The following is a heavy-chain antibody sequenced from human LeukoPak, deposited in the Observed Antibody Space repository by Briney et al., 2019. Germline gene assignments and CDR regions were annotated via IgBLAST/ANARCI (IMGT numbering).Heavy chain of an antibody. Sequence: ESGPTLVLPCPALTLTFSFSGFSRSSSGEGVGWIRQPPGKALEWLALIYWDDDKRYSPSLKSRLTITKDTSKNQVVLTMTNMDPVDTATYYCAHRPVETFDYWGQGTLVTVSS. CDR1: GFSRSSSGEG. J-gene: IGHJ4*02. CDR2: IYWDDDK. D-gene: IGHD5-24*01. CDR3: AHRPVETFDY. V-gene: IGHV2-5*02.